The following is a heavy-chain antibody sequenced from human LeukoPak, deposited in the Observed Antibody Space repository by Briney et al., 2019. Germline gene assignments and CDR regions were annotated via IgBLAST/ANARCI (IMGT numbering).Heavy chain of an antibody. J-gene: IGHJ3*02. D-gene: IGHD3-10*01. CDR2: ISGSGGST. CDR3: AKVMVRGVIMYAFDI. CDR1: GFTFSSYA. V-gene: IGHV3-23*01. Sequence: AGGSLRLSCAASGFTFSSYAMSWVRQAPGKGLEWVSAISGSGGSTYYADSVKGRFTISRDNSKNTLYLQMNSLRAEDTAVYYCAKVMVRGVIMYAFDIWGQGTMVTVSS.